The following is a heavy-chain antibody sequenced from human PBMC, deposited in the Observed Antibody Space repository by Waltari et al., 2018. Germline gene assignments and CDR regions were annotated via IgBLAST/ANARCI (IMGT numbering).Heavy chain of an antibody. CDR2: IWYDGSNK. CDR1: GFTFSSYG. D-gene: IGHD1-26*01. J-gene: IGHJ3*02. CDR3: AQDYGSGSYLIDFDI. Sequence: QVQLVEAGGGVVQPGRSLSLSCAASGFTFSSYGMHWVRQAPGTGLEWVAVIWYDGSNKSYEDSVKGRFTISRENSKNTLYRQMNSLRAEDTAVYYCAQDYGSGSYLIDFDIWGPGTMVTVSS. V-gene: IGHV3-33*06.